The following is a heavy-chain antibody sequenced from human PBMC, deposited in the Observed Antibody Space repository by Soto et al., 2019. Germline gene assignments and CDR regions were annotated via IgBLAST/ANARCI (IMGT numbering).Heavy chain of an antibody. CDR2: ISYDGSNK. CDR3: AREGLDSSGHHH. CDR1: GFTFSSYA. J-gene: IGHJ5*02. V-gene: IGHV3-30-3*01. D-gene: IGHD3-22*01. Sequence: GGSLRLSCAASGFTFSSYAMHWVRQAPGTGLGRVAVISYDGSNKYYADSVKSRFTVSRDNSTNTLYLQMNSLRAEDTAVYYCAREGLDSSGHHHWGQGTLVTVSS.